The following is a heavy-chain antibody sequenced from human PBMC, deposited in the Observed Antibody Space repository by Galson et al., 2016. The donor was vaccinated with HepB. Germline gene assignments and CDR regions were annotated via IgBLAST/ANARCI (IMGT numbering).Heavy chain of an antibody. CDR2: ITGGGGTT. CDR1: GFTYSDYA. J-gene: IGHJ4*02. Sequence: SLRLSCAASGFTYSDYAMSWVRQAPGKGLEWVSEITGGGGTTYYAESLKGRFTISRDNSKDTLDLQMNSLRVEDTAIYYCAKRGYSPSLDYWGQGTLVTVSS. CDR3: AKRGYSPSLDY. V-gene: IGHV3-23*01. D-gene: IGHD4-11*01.